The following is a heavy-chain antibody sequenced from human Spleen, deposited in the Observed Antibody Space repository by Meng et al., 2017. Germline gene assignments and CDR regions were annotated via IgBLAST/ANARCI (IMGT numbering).Heavy chain of an antibody. CDR3: ARDEDISAAGKLFGDY. J-gene: IGHJ4*02. Sequence: ASVKVSCKTSGYTFTGYYLHWVRQAPGQGLEWMGWINPNSGGTKYAQRFQGRVTMTGDTSISTAYMELSGLRSDDTAMYYCARDEDISAAGKLFGDYWGQGTLVTVSS. CDR2: INPNSGGT. CDR1: GYTFTGYY. D-gene: IGHD6-13*01. V-gene: IGHV1-2*02.